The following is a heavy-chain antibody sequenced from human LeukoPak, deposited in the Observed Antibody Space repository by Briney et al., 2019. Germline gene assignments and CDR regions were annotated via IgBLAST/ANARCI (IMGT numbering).Heavy chain of an antibody. J-gene: IGHJ4*02. V-gene: IGHV1-2*02. CDR2: INPNSGGT. CDR1: GYTFTGYY. CDR3: ARDLIGYCSGASCPH. D-gene: IGHD2-15*01. Sequence: GASVKVSCKASGYTFTGYYIHWVRQAPGQGLEWMGWINPNSGGTNYAQKFQGRVTMTRDTSISTAYMELSRLRSDDTAVFYCARDLIGYCSGASCPHWGQGTLVTVSS.